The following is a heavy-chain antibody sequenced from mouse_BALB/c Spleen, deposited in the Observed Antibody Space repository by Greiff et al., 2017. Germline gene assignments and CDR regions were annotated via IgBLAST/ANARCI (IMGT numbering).Heavy chain of an antibody. CDR2: IDPENGDT. CDR1: GFNIKDYY. CDR3: NAVGNYFDD. Sequence: VQLQQSGAELVRSGASVKLSCTASGFNIKDYYMHWVKQRPEQGLEWIGWIDPENGDTEYAPKFQGKATMTADTSSNTAYLQLSSLTSEDTAVYYCNAVGNYFDDWGQGTTLTVSS. D-gene: IGHD1-1*02. J-gene: IGHJ2*01. V-gene: IGHV14-4*02.